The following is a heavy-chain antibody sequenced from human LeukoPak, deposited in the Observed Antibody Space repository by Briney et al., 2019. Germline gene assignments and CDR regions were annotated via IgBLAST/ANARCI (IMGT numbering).Heavy chain of an antibody. V-gene: IGHV3-73*01. J-gene: IGHJ5*01. CDR3: TMPLGDFVTTPYS. CDR1: GYTISRAF. CDR2: IRTKANSYAT. Sequence: PGGSLVNPFPASGYTISRAFNQWVRQASGKGMEWVGRIRTKANSYATAYHASVRGRFTISRDDSQSTAYFQMNSLKTEDTALYLCTMPLGDFVTTPYSGSHGSLVTVSS. D-gene: IGHD3-16*02.